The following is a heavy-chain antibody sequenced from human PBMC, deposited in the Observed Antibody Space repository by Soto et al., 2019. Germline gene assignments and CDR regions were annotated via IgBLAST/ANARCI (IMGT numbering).Heavy chain of an antibody. V-gene: IGHV3-33*01. CDR2: IWYDGSNK. Sequence: PGGSLRLSCAASGFTFSSYGMHWVRQAPGKGLEWVAVIWYDGSNKYYADSVKGRFTISRDNSKNTLYLQMNSLRAEDTAVYYCARDGTVSSSWYLDYWGQGTLVTVSS. CDR3: ARDGTVSSSWYLDY. J-gene: IGHJ4*02. CDR1: GFTFSSYG. D-gene: IGHD6-13*01.